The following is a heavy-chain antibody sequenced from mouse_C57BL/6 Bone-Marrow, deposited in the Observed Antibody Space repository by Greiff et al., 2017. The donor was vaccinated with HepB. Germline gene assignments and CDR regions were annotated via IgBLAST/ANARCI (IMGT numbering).Heavy chain of an antibody. V-gene: IGHV3-6*01. J-gene: IGHJ1*03. CDR1: GYSITSGYY. Sequence: EVKLQQSGPGLVKPSQSLSLTCSVTGYSITSGYYWNWIRQFPGNNLEWMGYISYDGSNNYNPSLKNRISITRDTSKNQFFLKLNSVTTEDTATYYCARVDYDDGWYFDVWGTGTTVTVSS. D-gene: IGHD2-4*01. CDR2: ISYDGSN. CDR3: ARVDYDDGWYFDV.